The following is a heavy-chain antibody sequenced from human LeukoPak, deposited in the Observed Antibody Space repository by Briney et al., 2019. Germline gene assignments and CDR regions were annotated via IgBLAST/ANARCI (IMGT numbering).Heavy chain of an antibody. D-gene: IGHD1-7*01. CDR1: GGSISGYY. J-gene: IGHJ5*02. CDR2: IYDDGST. Sequence: SETLSLSCTVSGGSISGYYWSWIRQPAEKGLKWIGRIYDDGSTSYDPSFKSRVTMSVDTSKNQFSLRLSSVTAADTGVYYCARDREVTGTPRFDPWGQGILVSVSS. V-gene: IGHV4-4*07. CDR3: ARDREVTGTPRFDP.